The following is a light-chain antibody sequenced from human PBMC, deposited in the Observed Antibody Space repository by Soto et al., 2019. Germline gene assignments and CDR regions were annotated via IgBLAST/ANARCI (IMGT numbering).Light chain of an antibody. V-gene: IGLV2-23*01. Sequence: QSALTQPASVSGSPGQSITISCTGTSSDVGIYNLVSWYQQHPGKAPKLMIYEGSKRPSGVSNRFSGSKSGNTASLTISGLQAEDEADDYCCSYAGSSTSVVFGGGTKVTVL. CDR1: SSDVGIYNL. J-gene: IGLJ2*01. CDR3: CSYAGSSTSVV. CDR2: EGS.